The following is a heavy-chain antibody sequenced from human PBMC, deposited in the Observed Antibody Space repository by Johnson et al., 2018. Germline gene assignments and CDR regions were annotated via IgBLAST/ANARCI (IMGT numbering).Heavy chain of an antibody. CDR3: ARAQDCGSPGCGMDV. CDR2: INHRGNT. J-gene: IGHJ6*02. CDR1: GGSFINYH. D-gene: IGHD2-21*02. V-gene: IGHV4-34*01. Sequence: QVQLQQWGAGLLKPSETLSLTCGVYGGSFINYHWTWIRQAPGKGLEWVGGINHRGNTNYNPSLKSRVTISLDTSQNQFSLGLSSVSAADTAVYYWARAQDCGSPGCGMDVWGQGTTVTVS.